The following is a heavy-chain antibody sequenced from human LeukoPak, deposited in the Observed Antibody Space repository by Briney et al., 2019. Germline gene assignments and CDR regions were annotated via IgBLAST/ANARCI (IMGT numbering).Heavy chain of an antibody. D-gene: IGHD6-13*01. CDR1: GFTFSSYA. V-gene: IGHV3-23*01. Sequence: ASVKVSCKASGFTFSSYAMSWVRRAPGKGLEWVSAISGSGGSTYYADSVKGRFTISRDNSKNTLYLQMSSLRAEDTAVYYCVRTGYSSSWYAGDGFDIWGQGTMVTVSS. CDR2: ISGSGGST. CDR3: VRTGYSSSWYAGDGFDI. J-gene: IGHJ3*02.